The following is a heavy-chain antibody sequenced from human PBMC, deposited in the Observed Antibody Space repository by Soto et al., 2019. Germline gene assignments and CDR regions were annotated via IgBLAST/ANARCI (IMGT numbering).Heavy chain of an antibody. V-gene: IGHV1-46*01. CDR1: GYTLTSYS. CDR3: ARDPQGYCSGGRCYHFDY. J-gene: IGHJ4*02. CDR2: INPSGDNI. D-gene: IGHD2-15*01. Sequence: QVQLVQSGAEVKKPGASVRVSCKASGYTLTSYSMHWVRQAPEQGLEWMGIINPSGDNIRYAQNFQGRVTMTRDTSTSTVYLELSSLRSEDTATYYYARDPQGYCSGGRCYHFDYWGQGTLVTVSS.